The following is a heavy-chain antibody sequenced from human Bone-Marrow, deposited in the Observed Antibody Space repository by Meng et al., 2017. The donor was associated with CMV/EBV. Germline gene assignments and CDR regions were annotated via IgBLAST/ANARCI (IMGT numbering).Heavy chain of an antibody. D-gene: IGHD3-22*01. CDR2: IYSGGSST. V-gene: IGHV3-23*03. CDR1: GFTFSSYA. Sequence: GESLKISCAASGFTFSSYAMSWVRQAPGKGLEWVSVIYSGGSSTYYADSVKGRFTISRDNSKNTLYLQMNSLRAEDTAVYYCAKDRDEYYYDSSGYSNWGQGTLVTVSS. J-gene: IGHJ4*02. CDR3: AKDRDEYYYDSSGYSN.